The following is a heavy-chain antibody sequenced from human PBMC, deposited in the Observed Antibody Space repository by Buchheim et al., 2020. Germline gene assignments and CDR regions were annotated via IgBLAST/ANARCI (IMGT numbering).Heavy chain of an antibody. Sequence: QLQLQESGPGLVKPSETLSLTCTVSGGSISSSSYYWGWIRQPPGKVLEWIGSIYYSGTTYYNPSLESRVTISLDTSKNQFSLKLSSVTAADTAVYYCARGPLDWSGYYPTYYFDYWGQGTL. D-gene: IGHD3-3*01. CDR2: IYYSGTT. CDR3: ARGPLDWSGYYPTYYFDY. J-gene: IGHJ4*02. CDR1: GGSISSSSYY. V-gene: IGHV4-39*01.